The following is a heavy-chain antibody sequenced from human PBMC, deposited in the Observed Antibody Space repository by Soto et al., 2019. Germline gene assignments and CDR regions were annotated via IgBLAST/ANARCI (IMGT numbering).Heavy chain of an antibody. J-gene: IGHJ4*02. CDR2: ISGSGGST. D-gene: IGHD5-12*01. V-gene: IGHV3-23*01. Sequence: EVQLLESGGGLVQPGGSLRLSCAASGFTFSSYAMSWVRQAPGKGLEWVSAISGSGGSTYYADSVKGRFTISRDNSKNTLYLQMTSLRAEDTAVYYCAKIPIDRYSGYGDYWGQGTLLTVSS. CDR1: GFTFSSYA. CDR3: AKIPIDRYSGYGDY.